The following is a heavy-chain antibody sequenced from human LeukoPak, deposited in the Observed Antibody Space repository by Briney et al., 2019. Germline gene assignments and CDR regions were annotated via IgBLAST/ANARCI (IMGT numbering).Heavy chain of an antibody. CDR2: ISAYNGNT. D-gene: IGHD3-10*01. Sequence: GASVKVSCKASGYTFTSYGICWVRQAPAQGLEWMGWISAYNGNTNNAQKLQGRVTMTTDTSTSTDYMELRSLRSDDTAVYYCARDRPTYYYGSGKRNAFDIWGQGTMVTVSS. V-gene: IGHV1-18*01. J-gene: IGHJ3*02. CDR1: GYTFTSYG. CDR3: ARDRPTYYYGSGKRNAFDI.